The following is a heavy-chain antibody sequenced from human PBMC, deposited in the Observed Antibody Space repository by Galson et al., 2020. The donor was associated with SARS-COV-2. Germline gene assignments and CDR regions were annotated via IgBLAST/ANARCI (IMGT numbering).Heavy chain of an antibody. Sequence: ASETLSLTCTVSGGSISSGGYYWSWIRQHPGKGLEWIGYIYYSGSTYYNPSLKSRVTISVDTSKNQFSLKLGSVTAADTAVYYCAREWSSYGPTVDVWGQGTTVTVSS. V-gene: IGHV4-31*03. CDR2: IYYSGST. CDR1: GGSISSGGYY. J-gene: IGHJ6*02. CDR3: AREWSSYGPTVDV. D-gene: IGHD5-18*01.